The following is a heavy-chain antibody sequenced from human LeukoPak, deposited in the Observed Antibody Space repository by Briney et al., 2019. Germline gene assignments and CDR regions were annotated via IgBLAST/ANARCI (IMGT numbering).Heavy chain of an antibody. Sequence: GGSLRLSCAASGFTFSSYAMHWVRQAPGKGLEWVAVISYDGSNKYYADSVKGRFTISRDNSKNTLYLQMNSLRAADTAVYYCASPAYCGGDCYSNFDYWGQGTLVTVSS. J-gene: IGHJ4*02. D-gene: IGHD2-21*02. V-gene: IGHV3-30-3*01. CDR2: ISYDGSNK. CDR3: ASPAYCGGDCYSNFDY. CDR1: GFTFSSYA.